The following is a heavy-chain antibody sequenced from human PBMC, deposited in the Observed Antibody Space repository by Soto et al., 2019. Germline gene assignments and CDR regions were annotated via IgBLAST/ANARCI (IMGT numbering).Heavy chain of an antibody. D-gene: IGHD2-15*01. CDR2: IIPIFGTA. J-gene: IGHJ3*02. CDR3: AREGGYCSGGSCSFDAFDI. Sequence: QVQLVQSGAEVKKPGSSVKVSCKASGGTFSSYAISWVRQAPGQGLEWMGGIIPIFGTANYAQKFQGRVTITAGESTSTAYMELSSLRSEDTAVYYCAREGGYCSGGSCSFDAFDIWGQGTMVTVSS. V-gene: IGHV1-69*12. CDR1: GGTFSSYA.